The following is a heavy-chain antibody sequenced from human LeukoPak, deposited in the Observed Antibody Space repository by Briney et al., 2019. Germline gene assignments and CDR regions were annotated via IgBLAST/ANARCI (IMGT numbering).Heavy chain of an antibody. V-gene: IGHV3-23*01. CDR3: AKDLRDFYGSDQTLDY. Sequence: PGGSLRLSCAASGFTFSHHGMNWVRQAPGKGLEWVSAISGSGGSTYYADSVKGRFTISRDNSKNTLYLQMNSLRAEDTAVYYCAKDLRDFYGSDQTLDYWGQGTLVTVSS. D-gene: IGHD3-10*01. CDR2: ISGSGGST. J-gene: IGHJ4*02. CDR1: GFTFSHHG.